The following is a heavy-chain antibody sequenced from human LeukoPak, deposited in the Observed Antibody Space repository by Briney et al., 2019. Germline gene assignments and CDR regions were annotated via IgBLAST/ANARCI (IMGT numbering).Heavy chain of an antibody. CDR3: ARGRYNWNFDY. V-gene: IGHV3-64*01. Sequence: GGSLRLSCAASGFTFSSYWMHWVRQAPGKGLEYVSGIRSNGGSTYYANSVKGRFTISRDNSKNTLYLQMGSLRAEDMAVYYCARGRYNWNFDYWGQGSLVTVSS. CDR1: GFTFSSYW. CDR2: IRSNGGST. J-gene: IGHJ4*02. D-gene: IGHD1-1*01.